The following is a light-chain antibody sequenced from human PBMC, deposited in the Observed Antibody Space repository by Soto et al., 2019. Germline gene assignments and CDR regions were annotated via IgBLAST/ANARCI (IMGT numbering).Light chain of an antibody. CDR2: AAS. CDR1: QGIRNA. Sequence: DIQMTQSPSSLSASVGDRVTITCRASQGIRNALGWYQQKPGTAPKRLTYAASRLQSGVPSRFSGSGSETEFTLTISSLQPEDFATYYCLQYNTYPWTFGQGTKVDIE. J-gene: IGKJ1*01. CDR3: LQYNTYPWT. V-gene: IGKV1-17*01.